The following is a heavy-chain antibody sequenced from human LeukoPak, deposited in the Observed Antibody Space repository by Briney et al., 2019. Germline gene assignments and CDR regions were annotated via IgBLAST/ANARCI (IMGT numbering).Heavy chain of an antibody. CDR2: MNPNSGNT. CDR3: ARGGQVLKAQPRTVYYYMDV. D-gene: IGHD6-19*01. V-gene: IGHV1-8*03. J-gene: IGHJ6*03. CDR1: GYTVTGYD. Sequence: EASVKVSCKASGYTVTGYDINWVRQATGQGLEWRGWMNPNSGNTGYAQKFQGRVTITRNTSISTAYMELSSLRSEDTAVYYCARGGQVLKAQPRTVYYYMDVWGKGTTVTVSS.